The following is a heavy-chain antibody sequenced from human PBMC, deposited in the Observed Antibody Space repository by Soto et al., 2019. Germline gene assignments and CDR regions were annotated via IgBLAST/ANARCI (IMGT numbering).Heavy chain of an antibody. CDR2: ISKSDYT. Sequence: VGSLRLSCTVSGFAFNNYGINWVRQAPGKGLEWVSSISKSDYTYYSDSVRGRFAISRDNAKSSVSLQMNTLRVEDTAVYYCAREDSIIIPAVSDFWGQGTLVTVSS. CDR3: AREDSIIIPAVSDF. J-gene: IGHJ4*02. D-gene: IGHD2-2*01. CDR1: GFAFNNYG. V-gene: IGHV3-21*01.